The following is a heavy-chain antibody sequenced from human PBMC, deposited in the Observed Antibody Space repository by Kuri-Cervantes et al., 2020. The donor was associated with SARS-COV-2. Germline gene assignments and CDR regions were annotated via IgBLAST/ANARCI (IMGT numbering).Heavy chain of an antibody. CDR2: FDPEDGET. J-gene: IGHJ3*02. Sequence: ASVKVFCKVSGYTLTELSMHWVRQAPGKGLEWMGGFDPEDGETIYAQKFQGRVTMTEDTFTDTAHMELSSLRSEDTAVYYCATGVPTRLFGEELKNDAFDIWGQGTTVTVSS. V-gene: IGHV1-24*01. CDR1: GYTLTELS. CDR3: ATGVPTRLFGEELKNDAFDI. D-gene: IGHD3-10*01.